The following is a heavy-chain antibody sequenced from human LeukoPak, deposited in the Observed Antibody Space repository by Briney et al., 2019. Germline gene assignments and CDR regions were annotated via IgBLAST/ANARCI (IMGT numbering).Heavy chain of an antibody. Sequence: QPGGSLRLSCAASGFTFSSYWMSWVRQAPGKGLEWVANIKQDGSEKYYVDSVKGRFTISRDNSKNTLYLQMNSLRAEDTAVYYCAKDGGLPYNWFDPWGQGTLVTVSS. CDR1: GFTFSSYW. V-gene: IGHV3-7*01. CDR2: IKQDGSEK. D-gene: IGHD5-12*01. J-gene: IGHJ5*02. CDR3: AKDGGLPYNWFDP.